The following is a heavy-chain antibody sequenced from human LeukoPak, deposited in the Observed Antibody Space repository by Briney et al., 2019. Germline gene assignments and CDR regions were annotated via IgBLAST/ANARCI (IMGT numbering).Heavy chain of an antibody. CDR3: ASGQQLLGRADFDY. J-gene: IGHJ4*02. V-gene: IGHV3-33*01. CDR2: IWYDGKSE. Sequence: PGGSLRLSCAASGFTFSNYGMHWVRQAPGKGLEWVAYIWYDGKSEDYADSVKGRFTISRDNSNNVLYLQMNRLRVDDAAVYYCASGQQLLGRADFDYWGQGTLVTVSS. CDR1: GFTFSNYG. D-gene: IGHD6-13*01.